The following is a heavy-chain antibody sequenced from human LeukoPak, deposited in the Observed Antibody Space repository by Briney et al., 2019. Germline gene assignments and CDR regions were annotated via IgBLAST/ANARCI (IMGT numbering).Heavy chain of an antibody. V-gene: IGHV1-2*02. Sequence: GASVKVSCTASGYTFTGHYMHWVRQAPGQGLEWMGWINPNSGGTDYAQKFQDRVTMTRDTSISTAYMELSSLRSDDTAVYYCVPSPGRTAAGSAPWYFDYWGQGTLVTVSS. CDR3: VPSPGRTAAGSAPWYFDY. CDR1: GYTFTGHY. CDR2: INPNSGGT. D-gene: IGHD6-13*01. J-gene: IGHJ4*02.